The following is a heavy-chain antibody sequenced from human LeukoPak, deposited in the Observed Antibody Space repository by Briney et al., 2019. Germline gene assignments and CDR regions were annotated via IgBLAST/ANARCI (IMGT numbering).Heavy chain of an antibody. CDR3: EGASTIFGHFDY. V-gene: IGHV4-39*07. Sequence: SETLSLTCAISGGSLNGTAYHWGWIRQPPGKGLEWIGSIYYSGSTYYNPSLKRRLTISVDTSKNLFSLKLSSGTAADTAVYYCEGASTIFGHFDYWGRGTLVTVSS. CDR1: GGSLNGTAYH. CDR2: IYYSGST. D-gene: IGHD3-9*01. J-gene: IGHJ4*02.